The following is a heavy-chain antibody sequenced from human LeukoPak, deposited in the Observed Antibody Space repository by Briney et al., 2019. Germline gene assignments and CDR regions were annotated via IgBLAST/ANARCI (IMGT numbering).Heavy chain of an antibody. D-gene: IGHD6-13*01. CDR1: GFTFSSYA. J-gene: IGHJ4*02. V-gene: IGHV3-23*01. CDR3: ARAGWQQLVLGGFDY. Sequence: PGGSLRLSCAASGFTFSSYAMSWVRQAPGKGLEWVSAISGSGGSTYYADSVKGRFTISRDNSKNTLYLQMNSLRAEDTAVYYCARAGWQQLVLGGFDYWGQGTLVTVSS. CDR2: ISGSGGST.